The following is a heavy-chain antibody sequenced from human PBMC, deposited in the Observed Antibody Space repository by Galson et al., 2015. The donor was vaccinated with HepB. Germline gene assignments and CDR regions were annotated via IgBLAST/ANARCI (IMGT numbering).Heavy chain of an antibody. CDR2: ISAYNGNT. J-gene: IGHJ6*02. CDR1: GYTFTSYG. CDR3: ARDLYCSSTSCYAANYYYYGMDV. V-gene: IGHV1-18*04. D-gene: IGHD2-2*01. Sequence: SVKVSCKASGYTFTSYGISWVRQAPGQGLEWMGWISAYNGNTNYAQKLQGRVTMTTDTSTSTAYMELRSLRSDDTAVYYCARDLYCSSTSCYAANYYYYGMDVWGQGTTVTVSS.